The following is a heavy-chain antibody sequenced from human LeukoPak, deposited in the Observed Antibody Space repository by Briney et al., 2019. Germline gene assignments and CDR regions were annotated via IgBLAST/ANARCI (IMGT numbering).Heavy chain of an antibody. CDR3: ARLALRGYSYGPFDY. CDR1: GFTFSSYA. Sequence: GGSLRLSCAASGFTFSSYAMHWVRQAPGKGLEWVAVISYDGSNKYYADSVKGRFTISRDNSKNTLYLQMNSLRAEDTAVYYCARLALRGYSYGPFDYWGQGTLVTVSS. D-gene: IGHD5-18*01. CDR2: ISYDGSNK. V-gene: IGHV3-30-3*01. J-gene: IGHJ4*02.